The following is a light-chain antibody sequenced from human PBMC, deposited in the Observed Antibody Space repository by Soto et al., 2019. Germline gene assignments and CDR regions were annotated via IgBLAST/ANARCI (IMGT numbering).Light chain of an antibody. Sequence: IHMTQSPSPLSASVGDRVTITCRPGQNINNYLNWYQHKPGKAPKLLIYTASTLQSGVSSRFSGSASGTDFTLTISSLQPEDSATYICQQSYSDVTFGGGTKVDIK. CDR3: QQSYSDVT. CDR2: TAS. CDR1: QNINNY. V-gene: IGKV1-39*01. J-gene: IGKJ4*01.